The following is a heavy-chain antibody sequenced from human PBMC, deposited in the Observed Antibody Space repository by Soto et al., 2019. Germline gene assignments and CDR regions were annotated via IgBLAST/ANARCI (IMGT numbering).Heavy chain of an antibody. CDR2: INHSGGS. CDR3: ARVSYGDYFYGMDV. CDR1: GGSFTDYY. Sequence: QVQLQQWGAGLLKPSETLSLTCAVYGGSFTDYYWNWIRQTPGKGLEWIGEINHSGGSHYNPSLKSRVTMSVDTSKPQFSLKLISVTAADAAVYYCARVSYGDYFYGMDVWGQGTTVAVSS. V-gene: IGHV4-34*02. J-gene: IGHJ6*02. D-gene: IGHD5-18*01.